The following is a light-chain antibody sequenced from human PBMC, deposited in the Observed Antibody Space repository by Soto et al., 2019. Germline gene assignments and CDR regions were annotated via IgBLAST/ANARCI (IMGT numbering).Light chain of an antibody. CDR3: QQYGSSPPT. CDR1: QSVSTNY. CDR2: GAS. Sequence: EIVLTQSPGNLSLSPGERATLSCRASQSVSTNYLAWYQRKPGQAPRLLIYGASSRATDIPNRFSGSGSGTDFTLTITRLKAEDFAVYYCQQYGSSPPTFGQGTKVEIK. J-gene: IGKJ1*01. V-gene: IGKV3-20*01.